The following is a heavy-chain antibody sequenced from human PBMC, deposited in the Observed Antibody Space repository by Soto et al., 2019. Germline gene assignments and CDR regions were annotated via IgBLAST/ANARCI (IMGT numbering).Heavy chain of an antibody. CDR1: GYTFTSYY. J-gene: IGHJ4*02. CDR2: INPTSST. Sequence: QVQLVQSGAEVKKPGASVKVSCKASGYTFTSYYMHWVRQAPGQGLEWMGIINPTSSTSYAQKFQGRVTMTRDTSTSTVYMELSSLRSEDTAVYYCARVYCSGGSCYGIDYWGQGTLVTASS. V-gene: IGHV1-46*01. D-gene: IGHD2-15*01. CDR3: ARVYCSGGSCYGIDY.